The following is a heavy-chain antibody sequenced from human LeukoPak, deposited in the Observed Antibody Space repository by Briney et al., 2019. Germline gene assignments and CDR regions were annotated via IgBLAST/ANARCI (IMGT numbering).Heavy chain of an antibody. CDR1: GFTVSNNY. D-gene: IGHD2-15*01. CDR3: VLESGGTLRY. CDR2: IYTDTST. Sequence: SGGSLRVSCTASGFTVSNNYMTWVRQAPGKGLEWVSVIYTDTSTHYADSVKGRFTISRDTSRNTLHLQVIGLRAEDTAVYYCVLESGGTLRYWGRGSLVTVSS. J-gene: IGHJ4*02. V-gene: IGHV3-66*01.